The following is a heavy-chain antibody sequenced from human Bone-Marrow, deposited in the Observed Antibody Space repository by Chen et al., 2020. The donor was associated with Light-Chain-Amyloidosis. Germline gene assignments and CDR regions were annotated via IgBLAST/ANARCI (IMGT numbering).Heavy chain of an antibody. Sequence: EVQLVESGGGLVQPGGSLRLSYAASVSTFSSYWMSWVPQAPGQGLDWVENIKQDGSEKYYVDSVKGRFTISRDNAKNSMYLKMNSLRAEDTAVYYCARELAIFGVVIHYYYYYGMDVWGQGTTVTVS. CDR1: VSTFSSYW. J-gene: IGHJ6*02. CDR2: IKQDGSEK. V-gene: IGHV3-7*01. CDR3: ARELAIFGVVIHYYYYYGMDV. D-gene: IGHD3-3*01.